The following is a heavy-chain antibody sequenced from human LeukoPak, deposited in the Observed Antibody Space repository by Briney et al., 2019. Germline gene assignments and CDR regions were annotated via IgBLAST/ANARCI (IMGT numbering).Heavy chain of an antibody. D-gene: IGHD1-1*01. J-gene: IGHJ4*02. CDR3: ARARVKLTYYFDY. Sequence: SETLSLTCAVYGGSFSGYYWSWLRQPPGKGLEWIGEINHSGSTNYNPSLKSRVTISVDTSKNQFSLKLSSVTAADTAVYYCARARVKLTYYFDYWGQGTLVTVSS. CDR1: GGSFSGYY. V-gene: IGHV4-34*01. CDR2: INHSGST.